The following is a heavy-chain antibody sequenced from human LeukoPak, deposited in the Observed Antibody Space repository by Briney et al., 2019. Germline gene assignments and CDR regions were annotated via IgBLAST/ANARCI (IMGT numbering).Heavy chain of an antibody. D-gene: IGHD4-23*01. V-gene: IGHV3-74*01. CDR3: ATPGGGY. J-gene: IGHJ4*02. CDR2: INIDGSST. Sequence: GGSLRLSCAASGFTFSNFWMHWVRQAPGKGLVWVSRINIDGSSTSYADSVKGRSTISRDNAKDTLYLQMNSLRAEDTALYYCATPGGGYWGQGTLVTVSS. CDR1: GFTFSNFW.